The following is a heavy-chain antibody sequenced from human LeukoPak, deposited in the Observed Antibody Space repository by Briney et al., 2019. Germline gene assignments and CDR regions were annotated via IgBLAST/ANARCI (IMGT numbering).Heavy chain of an antibody. CDR2: MYYSGTT. J-gene: IGHJ3*02. V-gene: IGHV4-59*11. CDR3: ARDLVDCTSGLFYRTLDI. Sequence: SETLSLTCSVSGGAISTHQWNWIRQSPGKGLEWIGYMYYSGTTNQNPSLTSRVTISVYRSKNQFSLRLSSVPAPRTPKYLSARDLVDCTSGLFYRTLDIWGQGTSVIVSA. D-gene: IGHD2-8*01. CDR1: GGAISTHQ.